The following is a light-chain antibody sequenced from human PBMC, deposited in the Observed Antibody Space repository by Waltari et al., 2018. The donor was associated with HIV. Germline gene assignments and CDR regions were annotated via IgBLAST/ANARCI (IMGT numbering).Light chain of an antibody. V-gene: IGLV2-14*01. Sequence: HSALTQPASVSGSPGQSITISCTGPTSDFDTFNFVSWYQQSPGRAPQLIIFEVYSRPSGVSERFSGSKSGDTASLTISALRAEDEADYFCSSYSARGFVAFGGGTKVTVL. J-gene: IGLJ3*02. CDR1: TSDFDTFNF. CDR3: SSYSARGFVA. CDR2: EVY.